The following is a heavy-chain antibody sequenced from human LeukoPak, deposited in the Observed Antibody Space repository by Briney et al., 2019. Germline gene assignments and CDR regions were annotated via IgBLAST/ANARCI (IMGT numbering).Heavy chain of an antibody. CDR1: GFTFSSYS. CDR2: ISSSSSCI. Sequence: PGGSLRLSCAASGFTFSSYSMNWVRQAPGKGLEWVSSISSSSSCIYYADSVKGRFTISRDNAKNSLYLQMNSLRAEDTAVYYCARGAPSLMVVAATPDYWGQGTLVTVSS. CDR3: ARGAPSLMVVAATPDY. D-gene: IGHD2-15*01. V-gene: IGHV3-21*01. J-gene: IGHJ4*02.